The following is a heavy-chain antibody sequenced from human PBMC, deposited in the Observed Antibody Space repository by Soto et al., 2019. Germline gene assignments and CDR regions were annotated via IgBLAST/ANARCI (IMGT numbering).Heavy chain of an antibody. CDR3: AKLGQLYGMDV. CDR1: GFTFSSYG. D-gene: IGHD3-16*01. CDR2: ISYDGSNK. V-gene: IGHV3-30*18. Sequence: RRLSCAASGFTFSSYGMHWVRQAPGKGLEGVAVISYDGSNKYYADSVKGRFTISRDNSKNTLYLQMNSLRAGDTAVYYCAKLGQLYGMDVWGQGTTVTVSS. J-gene: IGHJ6*02.